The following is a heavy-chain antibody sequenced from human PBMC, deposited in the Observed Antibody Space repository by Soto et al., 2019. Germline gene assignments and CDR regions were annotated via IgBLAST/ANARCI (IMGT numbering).Heavy chain of an antibody. V-gene: IGHV4-34*01. Sequence: QVQLQQWGAGLLKPSETLSLTCAVYGGSFSGYYWSWIRQPPGKGLEWIGEINHSGSTNYNPSLKSRVTISVDTSKNQFSLKLSSVTAADTAVYYCARVGSGSIDEIAYYFDYWGQGTLVTVSS. CDR2: INHSGST. J-gene: IGHJ4*02. CDR3: ARVGSGSIDEIAYYFDY. CDR1: GGSFSGYY. D-gene: IGHD3-10*01.